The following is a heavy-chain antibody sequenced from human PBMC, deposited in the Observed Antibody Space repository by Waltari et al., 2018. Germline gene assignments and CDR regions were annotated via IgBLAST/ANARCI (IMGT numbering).Heavy chain of an antibody. CDR2: IYHSGST. CDR1: GGSISSSNW. Sequence: QVQLQESGPGLVKPSGTLSLTCAVSGGSISSSNWWSWVRQPPGKGLEWIGEIYHSGSTNYNPSLKSRVTISVEKSKNQFSRKLSSVTAADTAVYYCARGGSGWYWFDPWGQGTLVTVSS. V-gene: IGHV4-4*02. D-gene: IGHD6-19*01. J-gene: IGHJ5*02. CDR3: ARGGSGWYWFDP.